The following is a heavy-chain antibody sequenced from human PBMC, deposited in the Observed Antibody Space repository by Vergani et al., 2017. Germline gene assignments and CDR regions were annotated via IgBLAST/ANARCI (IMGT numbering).Heavy chain of an antibody. J-gene: IGHJ4*02. Sequence: QVQLQESGPGLVKPSQTLSLTCTVSGGSISSGDYYWSWIRQPPGKGLEWIGYIDYSGSTYYNPSLKSRVTISVDTSKNQFSLKLSSVTAADTAVYYCARGDYDYVWGSYRAIPNNYWGQGTLVTVSS. CDR2: IDYSGST. CDR1: GGSISSGDYY. D-gene: IGHD3-16*02. V-gene: IGHV4-30-4*01. CDR3: ARGDYDYVWGSYRAIPNNY.